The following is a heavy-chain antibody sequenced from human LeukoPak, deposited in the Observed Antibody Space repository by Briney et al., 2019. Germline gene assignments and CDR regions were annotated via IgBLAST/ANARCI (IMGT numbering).Heavy chain of an antibody. J-gene: IGHJ3*02. CDR2: INPNSGNT. Sequence: GASVKVSCKASGYTFTGYYMHWVRQAPGQGLEWMGWINPNSGNTNYAQKLQGRVTMTTDTSTSTAYMELRSLRSDDTAVYYCARGSRYEYYDFWSGYPHDAFDIWGQGTMVTVSS. V-gene: IGHV1-18*04. D-gene: IGHD3-3*01. CDR3: ARGSRYEYYDFWSGYPHDAFDI. CDR1: GYTFTGYY.